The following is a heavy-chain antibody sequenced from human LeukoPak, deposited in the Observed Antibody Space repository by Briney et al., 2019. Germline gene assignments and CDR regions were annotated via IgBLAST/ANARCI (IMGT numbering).Heavy chain of an antibody. CDR2: ISGSGGST. CDR1: GFTFSSYA. CDR3: EKGYGSGGWYFDY. J-gene: IGHJ4*02. V-gene: IGHV3-23*01. Sequence: GGALRLSCAASGFTFSSYAMSWVRRAPGKGLEGVSPISGSGGSTYYADSLRGRFTISRDTSMNTLYLPMNRLIAASTTRYYCEKGYGSGGWYFDYWGQGTLVTVSS. D-gene: IGHD6-19*01.